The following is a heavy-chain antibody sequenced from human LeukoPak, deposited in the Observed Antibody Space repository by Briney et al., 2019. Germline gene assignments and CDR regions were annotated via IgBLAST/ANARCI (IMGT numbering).Heavy chain of an antibody. CDR1: GFTFSSYW. CDR3: ARAAMAFDY. J-gene: IGHJ4*02. CDR2: IKQDGSEK. D-gene: IGHD5-18*01. V-gene: IGHV3-7*01. Sequence: GGSLRLSCEASGFTFSSYWMSWVRQAPGKGLEWVANIKQDGSEKYYVDSVRGRFTISRDNAKNSLYLQMNSLRAEDTAVYYCARAAMAFDYWGQGTLVTVSS.